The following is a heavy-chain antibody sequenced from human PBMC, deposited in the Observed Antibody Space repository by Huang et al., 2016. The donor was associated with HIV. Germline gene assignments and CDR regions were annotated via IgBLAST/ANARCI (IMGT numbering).Heavy chain of an antibody. CDR2: IKKDGSEK. D-gene: IGHD6-19*01. CDR3: ARGYAGSGRYDSGGYFDL. V-gene: IGHV3-7*01. CDR1: GFTFSGYW. Sequence: EVQLVESGGGLVQPGGSLRLSCAASGFTFSGYWMSWVRQTPGKGLEWVANIKKDGSEKYYVDSVKGRFTISRDNAKNSLYLQMNSLRAEDTAVYYCARGYAGSGRYDSGGYFDLWGRGTLVTVSS. J-gene: IGHJ2*01.